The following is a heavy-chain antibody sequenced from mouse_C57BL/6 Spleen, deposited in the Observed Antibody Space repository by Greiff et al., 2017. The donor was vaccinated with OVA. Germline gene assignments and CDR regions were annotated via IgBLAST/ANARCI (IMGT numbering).Heavy chain of an antibody. V-gene: IGHV3-6*01. CDR2: ISYDGSN. D-gene: IGHD1-1*01. CDR1: GYSITSGYY. CDR3: ASGYGSSYWYFDV. Sequence: EVKLMESGPGLVKPSQSLSLTCSVTGYSITSGYYWNWIRQFPGNKLEWMGYISYDGSNNYNPSLKNRISITRDTSKNQFFLKLNSVTTEDTATYYCASGYGSSYWYFDVWGTGTTVTVSS. J-gene: IGHJ1*03.